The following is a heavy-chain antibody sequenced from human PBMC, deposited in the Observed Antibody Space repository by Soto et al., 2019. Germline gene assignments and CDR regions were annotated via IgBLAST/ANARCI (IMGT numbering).Heavy chain of an antibody. D-gene: IGHD3-16*01. CDR3: ASSYVVTSYYYYYGMDV. CDR2: IWYDGSNK. J-gene: IGHJ6*02. Sequence: LRLSCAASGFTFSSYGMHWVRQAPGKGLEWVAVIWYDGSNKYYADSVKGRFTISRDNSKNTLYLQMNSLRAEDTAVYYCASSYVVTSYYYYYGMDVWGQGTTVTVSS. V-gene: IGHV3-33*01. CDR1: GFTFSSYG.